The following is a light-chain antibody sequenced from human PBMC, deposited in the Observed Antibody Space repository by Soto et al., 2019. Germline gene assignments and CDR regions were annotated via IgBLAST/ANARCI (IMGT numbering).Light chain of an antibody. Sequence: EIVLTQSPATLSVSPGERATLSCRASQSVSTNLAWYQRKPGQAPRLLIYGTSTRATGIPARFSGSGSGTEFSLTISRLQSEDFAFYYCQQYNQWHTFGGGTKVEIK. CDR1: QSVSTN. J-gene: IGKJ4*01. CDR2: GTS. CDR3: QQYNQWHT. V-gene: IGKV3-15*01.